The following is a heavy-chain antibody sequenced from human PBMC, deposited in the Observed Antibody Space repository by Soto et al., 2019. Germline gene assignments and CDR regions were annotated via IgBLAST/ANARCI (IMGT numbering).Heavy chain of an antibody. Sequence: ETLSLPCTVYGGSFSGYYWSWIRQPPGKGLEWCGEINQSGSTNYNPSLKSRVTISVDTSKNQFSLKLSSVTAADTAVYYCARGPYYDFWSGYYRQGYGMDVWGQGTTVTVSS. J-gene: IGHJ6*02. CDR3: ARGPYYDFWSGYYRQGYGMDV. CDR2: INQSGST. CDR1: GGSFSGYY. D-gene: IGHD3-3*01. V-gene: IGHV4-34*01.